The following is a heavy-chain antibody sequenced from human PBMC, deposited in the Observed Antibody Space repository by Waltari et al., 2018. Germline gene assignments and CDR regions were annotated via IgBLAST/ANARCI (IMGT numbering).Heavy chain of an antibody. V-gene: IGHV1-69*01. CDR2: IIPIFGTA. D-gene: IGHD2-2*01. Sequence: QVQLVQSGAEVKKPGSSVKVSCKASGGTFSSYAISWVRQAPGQGLEWMGGIIPIFGTANYAQKFQGRVTITADESTSTAYMELSSLRSEDTAVYYCARGGSSTSPLMGYYYYYMDVWGKGTTVTVSS. CDR3: ARGGSSTSPLMGYYYYYMDV. J-gene: IGHJ6*03. CDR1: GGTFSSYA.